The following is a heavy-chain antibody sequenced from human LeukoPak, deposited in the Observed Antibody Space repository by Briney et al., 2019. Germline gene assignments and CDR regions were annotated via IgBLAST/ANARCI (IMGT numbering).Heavy chain of an antibody. Sequence: SETLSLTCAVYGGSFSGYYWSWIRQPPGKGLEWIGEINHSGSTNYNPSLKSRVTISVDTSKNQFSLKLSSVTAADTAVYYCARRLTGYCSSTSCSRREYYFDYWGQGTLVTVSS. V-gene: IGHV4-34*01. J-gene: IGHJ4*02. D-gene: IGHD2-2*01. CDR2: INHSGST. CDR3: ARRLTGYCSSTSCSRREYYFDY. CDR1: GGSFSGYY.